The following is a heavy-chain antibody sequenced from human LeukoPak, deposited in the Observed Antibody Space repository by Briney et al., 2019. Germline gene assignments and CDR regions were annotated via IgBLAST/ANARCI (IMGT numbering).Heavy chain of an antibody. J-gene: IGHJ6*03. CDR3: ARDGSATYDFWSGSYPEWADYYYFYMDV. V-gene: IGHV1-18*01. Sequence: ASVKVFCKASGYTFTSYGISWVRQAPGQGLEWMGWISAYNGNTNYAQKFQGRVTMTTDTSTSTAYMELRSLRSDDTAVYYCARDGSATYDFWSGSYPEWADYYYFYMDVWGKGTTVTVSS. CDR1: GYTFTSYG. CDR2: ISAYNGNT. D-gene: IGHD3-3*01.